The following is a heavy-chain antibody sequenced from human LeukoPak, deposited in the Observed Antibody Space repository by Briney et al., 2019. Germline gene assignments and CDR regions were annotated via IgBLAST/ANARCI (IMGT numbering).Heavy chain of an antibody. D-gene: IGHD5-24*01. J-gene: IGHJ4*02. CDR2: IGLDGAQK. Sequence: QSGGSLRLSCAASGFTFSSHSMGWVRQAPGKGLECVATIGLDGAQKDFVDSVKGRFTLSRDNAKNSLFLEMNRLRVEDTAVYYCARWRGLQSEFGCWGQGTLVTVSS. V-gene: IGHV3-7*01. CDR1: GFTFSSHS. CDR3: ARWRGLQSEFGC.